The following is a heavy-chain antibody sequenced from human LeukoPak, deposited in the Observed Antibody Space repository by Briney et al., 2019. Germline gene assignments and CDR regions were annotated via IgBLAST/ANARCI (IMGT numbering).Heavy chain of an antibody. J-gene: IGHJ3*02. CDR2: VYRGGGT. V-gene: IGHV3-66*01. CDR1: GFTFSNSA. CDR3: AREADGFDI. Sequence: RSGGSLRLSCIASGFTFSNSAISWVRQAPGKGLEWGSVVYRGGGTDYADSVKGRFTISTDNSKNTLYLQMNSLRAEDTAVYYCAREADGFDIWGQGTMVTVSS.